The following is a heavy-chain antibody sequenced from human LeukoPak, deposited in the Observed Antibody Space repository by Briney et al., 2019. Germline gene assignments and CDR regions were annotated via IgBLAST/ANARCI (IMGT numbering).Heavy chain of an antibody. CDR2: INPNSGGT. Sequence: ASVKVSCKASGYTFTGYYMHWVRQAPGQGLEWMGWINPNSGGTNYAQKFQGRVTMTRDTPISTAYMELSRLRSDDTAVYYCARDLLFCSGGSCYGYYYGMDVWGQGTTVTVSS. D-gene: IGHD2-15*01. V-gene: IGHV1-2*02. CDR3: ARDLLFCSGGSCYGYYYGMDV. J-gene: IGHJ6*02. CDR1: GYTFTGYY.